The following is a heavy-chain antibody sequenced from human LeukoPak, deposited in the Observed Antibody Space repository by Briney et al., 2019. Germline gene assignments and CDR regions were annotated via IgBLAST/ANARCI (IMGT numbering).Heavy chain of an antibody. Sequence: GGSLRLSCAASGFNFSTYWMHWVRQAPGKGLVWVSRIKSDGSTNYADSVNGRFTISRDNAKNTVSLQMNSLRPEDTGVYYCARAPSEIGGYYPEYFRHWGQGTLVTVSS. J-gene: IGHJ1*01. CDR2: IKSDGST. CDR3: ARAPSEIGGYYPEYFRH. CDR1: GFNFSTYW. D-gene: IGHD3-22*01. V-gene: IGHV3-74*01.